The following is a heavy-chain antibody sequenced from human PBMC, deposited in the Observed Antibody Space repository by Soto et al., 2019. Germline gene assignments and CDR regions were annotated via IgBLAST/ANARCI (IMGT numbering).Heavy chain of an antibody. D-gene: IGHD1-1*01. V-gene: IGHV1-69*01. J-gene: IGHJ4*02. CDR2: IIPIFGTA. CDR3: AREGLNWHQRGDFDY. Sequence: QVQLVQSGAEGKKPGSSVKVSCKASGGKFSSYAISWVLQAPGQWLAWMGGIIPIFGTANYAQKFQGRVTITADESTSTAYMELSSLRSEDTAVYYCAREGLNWHQRGDFDYWGQGTLVTVSS. CDR1: GGKFSSYA.